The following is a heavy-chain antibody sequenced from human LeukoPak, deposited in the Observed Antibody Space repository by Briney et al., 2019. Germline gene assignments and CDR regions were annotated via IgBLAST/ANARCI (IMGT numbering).Heavy chain of an antibody. Sequence: SETLSLTCTVSGGSISSSSHYWGWIRQPPGKGLEWIGSIYYSGSTYYNPSLKSRVTISVDTSKNQFSLKLSSVTAADTAVYYCARLRRGDSSGYPYYFDYWGQGTLVTVSS. CDR3: ARLRRGDSSGYPYYFDY. V-gene: IGHV4-39*01. J-gene: IGHJ4*02. CDR1: GGSISSSSHY. CDR2: IYYSGST. D-gene: IGHD3-22*01.